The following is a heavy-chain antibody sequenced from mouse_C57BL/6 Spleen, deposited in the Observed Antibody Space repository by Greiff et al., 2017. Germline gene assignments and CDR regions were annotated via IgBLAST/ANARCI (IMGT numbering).Heavy chain of an antibody. D-gene: IGHD1-1*01. V-gene: IGHV1-26*01. Sequence: EVQLQQSGPELVKPGASVKISCKASGYTFTDYYMNWVKQSHGKSLEWIGDINPNNGGTRYNQKFKGKATLTVDKSSSTAYMELRSLTSEDSAVYYCARLEYGSSAWFAYWGQGTLVTVSA. CDR3: ARLEYGSSAWFAY. CDR2: INPNNGGT. CDR1: GYTFTDYY. J-gene: IGHJ3*01.